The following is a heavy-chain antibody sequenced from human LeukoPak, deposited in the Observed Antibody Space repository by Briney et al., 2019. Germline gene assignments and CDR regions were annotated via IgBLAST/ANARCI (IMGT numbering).Heavy chain of an antibody. Sequence: ASVKVSCKASGGTFASSGIGWVRLAPGQGLVWMGGTIPIYGTTFIAQKFQGRVTLTTDESTSTAYMEVNSLRSEDTAVYYCARTLLDSGAGSFFDWWGQGTLATVSS. CDR1: GGTFASSG. CDR3: ARTLLDSGAGSFFDW. J-gene: IGHJ4*02. V-gene: IGHV1-69*05. D-gene: IGHD3-10*01. CDR2: TIPIYGTT.